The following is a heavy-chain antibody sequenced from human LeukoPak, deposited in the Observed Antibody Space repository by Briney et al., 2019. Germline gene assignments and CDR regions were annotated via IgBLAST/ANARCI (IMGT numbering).Heavy chain of an antibody. CDR2: ISDSGGST. Sequence: GGSLRLSCAASGFTFSSYAMNWVRQAPGKGLEWVSVISDSGGSTYYADSVKGRFTISRDNSKNTLYLQMNSLRAEDTAVYYCAKYGYYDNSGYPSPVGAFDIWGQGTMVTVSS. CDR3: AKYGYYDNSGYPSPVGAFDI. V-gene: IGHV3-23*01. CDR1: GFTFSSYA. D-gene: IGHD3-22*01. J-gene: IGHJ3*02.